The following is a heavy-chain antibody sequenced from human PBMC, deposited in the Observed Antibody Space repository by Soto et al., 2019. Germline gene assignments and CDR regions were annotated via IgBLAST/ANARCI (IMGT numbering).Heavy chain of an antibody. J-gene: IGHJ4*02. D-gene: IGHD2-15*01. V-gene: IGHV3-11*01. Sequence: QVQLVESGGGLVKPGGSLRLSCAVSGFIFRDYYMSWIRQAPGKGLECVSYISSSGNSIYYADSVKGRFTISRDNAKNSLYLQMNSLRAEDTAIYYCASEGGGTCPDYWGQGTLVTVSS. CDR1: GFIFRDYY. CDR3: ASEGGGTCPDY. CDR2: ISSSGNSI.